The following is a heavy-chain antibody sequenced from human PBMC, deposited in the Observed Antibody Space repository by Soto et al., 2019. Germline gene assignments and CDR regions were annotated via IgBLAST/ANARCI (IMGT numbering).Heavy chain of an antibody. Sequence: QVQLVESGGGVVQSGRSLRLSCAASGFTFTSYGMHWVRQAPGQGLEWVAVIWYHGRNEYYADSVKGRFNISRDNSKNTVYLQMNSLRAEDTAVYYCARDDDTRGHYSKFHYWGQGTQVTVSS. D-gene: IGHD3-22*01. J-gene: IGHJ4*02. V-gene: IGHV3-33*01. CDR2: IWYHGRNE. CDR1: GFTFTSYG. CDR3: ARDDDTRGHYSKFHY.